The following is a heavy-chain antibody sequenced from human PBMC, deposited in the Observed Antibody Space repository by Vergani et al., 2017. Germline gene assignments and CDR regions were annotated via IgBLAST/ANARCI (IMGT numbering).Heavy chain of an antibody. CDR3: ARDIVVVVAARRGGCFDP. CDR1: GFTFSSYG. J-gene: IGHJ5*02. Sequence: QVQLVESGGGVVQPGRSLRLSCAASGFTFSSYGMHWVRQAPGKGLEWVAVISYDGSNKYYADSVKGRFTISRDKSKNTLYLQMNSLRAEDTAVYYCARDIVVVVAARRGGCFDPWGQGTLVTVSS. D-gene: IGHD2-15*01. V-gene: IGHV3-30*03. CDR2: ISYDGSNK.